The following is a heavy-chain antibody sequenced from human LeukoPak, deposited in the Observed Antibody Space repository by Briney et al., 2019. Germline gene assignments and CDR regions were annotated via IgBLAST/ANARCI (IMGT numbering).Heavy chain of an antibody. D-gene: IGHD3-22*01. CDR3: ARDPNYYDSSGYPDY. V-gene: IGHV3-11*01. CDR1: GFTFSDHY. J-gene: IGHJ4*02. CDR2: ISSSGSTI. Sequence: GGSLRLSCAASGFTFSDHYMSWIRQAPGKGLEWVSYISSSGSTIYYADSVKGRFTISRDNAKNSLYLQMNSLRAEDTAVYYCARDPNYYDSSGYPDYWGQGTLVTVS.